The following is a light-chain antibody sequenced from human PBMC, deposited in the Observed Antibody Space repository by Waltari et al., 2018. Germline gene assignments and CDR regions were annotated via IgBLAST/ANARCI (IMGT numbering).Light chain of an antibody. CDR1: KLGDKY. CDR3: QAWDSTSYV. J-gene: IGLJ1*01. CDR2: QDT. V-gene: IGLV3-1*01. Sequence: SYDLPQPPSVSVSPGQTASITCSGDKLGDKYASWYQQKPGQSPVVVIYQDTKRPSGIPERFSGSNSGNTATLTISGTQALDEADYYCQAWDSTSYVFGTGTKVTVL.